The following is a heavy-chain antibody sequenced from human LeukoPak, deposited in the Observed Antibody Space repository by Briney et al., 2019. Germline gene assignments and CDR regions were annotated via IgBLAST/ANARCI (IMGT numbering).Heavy chain of an antibody. D-gene: IGHD6-13*01. V-gene: IGHV1-8*03. CDR3: ARGRAASFDY. CDR1: GYTFTSYD. CDR2: MNPNSGNT. J-gene: IGHJ4*02. Sequence: ASVKVSCKASGYTFTSYDINWVRQGTGQGLEWMGWMNPNSGNTGYAQKFQGRVAITRNTSISTAYMELSSLRSEDTAVYYCARGRAASFDYWGQGTLVTVSS.